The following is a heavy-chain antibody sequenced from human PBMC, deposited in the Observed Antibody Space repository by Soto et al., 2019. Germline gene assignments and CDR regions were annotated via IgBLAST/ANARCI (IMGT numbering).Heavy chain of an antibody. CDR3: ARDDLYDSSGYEY. D-gene: IGHD3-22*01. J-gene: IGHJ4*02. Sequence: GGSLRLSCAASGFSLRNYTMNWVRQAPGKGLEWVSSISSSSSFKYYADSLKGRFTISRDNAKNSLYLQMNSLRAEDTAVYYCARDDLYDSSGYEYWGQGTLVTAPQ. CDR2: ISSSSSFK. V-gene: IGHV3-21*01. CDR1: GFSLRNYT.